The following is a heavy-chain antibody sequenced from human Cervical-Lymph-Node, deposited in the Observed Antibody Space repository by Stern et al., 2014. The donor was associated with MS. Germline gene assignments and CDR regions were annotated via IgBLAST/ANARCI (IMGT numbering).Heavy chain of an antibody. J-gene: IGHJ4*02. Sequence: QVQLVQFGAVVKKPGASMTISCKTFGYNFIDHAIHWVRQAPGQRLEWMGWFNGGPGTTKYSQKFQVRVSFTRDKAASAAYMDLSSLSPDDTAVYYCARQPDYSDFLDFWGQGTLVTVSS. V-gene: IGHV1-3*01. CDR2: FNGGPGTT. CDR1: GYNFIDHA. CDR3: ARQPDYSDFLDF. D-gene: IGHD4-11*01.